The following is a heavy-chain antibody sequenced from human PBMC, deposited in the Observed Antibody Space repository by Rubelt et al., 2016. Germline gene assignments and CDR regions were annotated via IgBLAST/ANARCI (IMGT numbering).Heavy chain of an antibody. CDR3: ARDRIRIAARQGWYFDL. Sequence: QVQLVQSGAEVKKPGASVKVSCKASGYTFTSYGISWVRQAPGQGLEWMGWIRAYNGNTNYAQKLQGRGTMTTDTSTSTAYMELRSLRSDDTAVYYCARDRIRIAARQGWYFDLWGRGTLVTVSS. D-gene: IGHD6-6*01. V-gene: IGHV1-18*01. CDR1: GYTFTSYG. CDR2: IRAYNGNT. J-gene: IGHJ2*01.